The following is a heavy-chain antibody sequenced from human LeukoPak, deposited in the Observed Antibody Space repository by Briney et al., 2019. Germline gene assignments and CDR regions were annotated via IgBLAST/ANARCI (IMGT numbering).Heavy chain of an antibody. CDR2: ITYSGMYT. V-gene: IGHV3-23*01. J-gene: IGHJ2*01. CDR3: ARDASDWYFDL. Sequence: PGVSLRLSCAASGFTFSSYAMTWVRQAMGEGLEWVSAITYSGMYTYYADSVKGRFIISRDNSNNTLYLQMNTLRAEDTAVYHCARDASDWYFDLWGRGSLVTVSS. CDR1: GFTFSSYA.